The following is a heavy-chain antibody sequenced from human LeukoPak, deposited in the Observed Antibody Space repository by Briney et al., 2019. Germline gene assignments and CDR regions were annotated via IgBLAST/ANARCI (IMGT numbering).Heavy chain of an antibody. CDR3: ARGEQWLIRY. D-gene: IGHD6-19*01. CDR1: GYSLTDYY. J-gene: IGHJ4*02. CDR2: INPNSGDT. Sequence: GASVKVSCKASGYSLTDYYIHWVRQAPGQGLEWMGWINPNSGDTSYAQNFHGRVTMTRDWSINTAYLEVSSVKSDDTVVFYCARGEQWLIRYWGQGTLVTVSS. V-gene: IGHV1-2*02.